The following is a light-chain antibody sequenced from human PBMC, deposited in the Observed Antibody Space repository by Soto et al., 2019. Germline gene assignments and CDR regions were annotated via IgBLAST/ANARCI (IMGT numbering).Light chain of an antibody. V-gene: IGLV2-14*01. CDR1: SSDVGGYNY. Sequence: QSVLTQPASVSGSPGQSITISCTGTSSDVGGYNYVSWYQQHPGKAPKLMIFDVTNRRSGVSNRFSGSKSGNTASLTISGLQAEDEADYYCYSYTSSNTQVFGGGTKLTVL. J-gene: IGLJ2*01. CDR2: DVT. CDR3: YSYTSSNTQV.